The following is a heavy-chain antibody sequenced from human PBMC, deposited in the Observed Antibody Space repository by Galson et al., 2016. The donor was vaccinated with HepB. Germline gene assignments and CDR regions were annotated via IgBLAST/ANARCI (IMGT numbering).Heavy chain of an antibody. CDR1: GFTVSSNY. V-gene: IGHV3-53*01. CDR3: TRFYYSDSGSYIPYI. Sequence: SLRLSCAASGFTVSSNYMSWVRQAPGKGLEWVSFIYSGGSTYYADSVKGRFTISRDNSKNTLYLQMNSLRAEDTAVYYCTRFYYSDSGSYIPYIWGQGTMVTVSS. J-gene: IGHJ3*02. CDR2: IYSGGST. D-gene: IGHD3-10*01.